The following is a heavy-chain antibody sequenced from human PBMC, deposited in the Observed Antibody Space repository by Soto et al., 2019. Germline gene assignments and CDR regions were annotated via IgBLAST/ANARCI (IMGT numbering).Heavy chain of an antibody. V-gene: IGHV1-8*01. CDR2: MNPNSGNT. CDR1: GYTFTSYY. CDR3: ARGSWLVPYDY. Sequence: QVQLVQSGAEVKKPRASVKVSCTASGYTFTSYYINWVRQATGLGLEWMGWMNPNSGNTGYAQKFQGRVTLTRDTSLSTAYMELSSLRSEDTAVYYCARGSWLVPYDYWGQGTLVTVSS. D-gene: IGHD6-19*01. J-gene: IGHJ4*02.